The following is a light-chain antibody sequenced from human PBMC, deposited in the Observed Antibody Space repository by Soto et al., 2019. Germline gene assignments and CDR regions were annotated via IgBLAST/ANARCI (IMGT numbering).Light chain of an antibody. CDR1: QSVSRN. J-gene: IGKJ2*01. CDR2: DAF. Sequence: EIVLTQSPATLSLSPGERATLSCRASQSVSRNFAWYKQKLGQAPRLLIYDAFNKATGIPDRFSSSGSGTDLTLTISSLEPEDVAVYYCQQRSSWPTFGQGTKLEIK. V-gene: IGKV3-11*01. CDR3: QQRSSWPT.